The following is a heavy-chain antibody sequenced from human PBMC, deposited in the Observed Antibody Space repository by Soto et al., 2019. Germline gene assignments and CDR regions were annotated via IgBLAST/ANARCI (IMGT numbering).Heavy chain of an antibody. D-gene: IGHD6-6*01. J-gene: IGHJ4*02. V-gene: IGHV1-2*02. Sequence: QVQLVQSGPEVKKPGASVKVSCKASGYIFTDSHIHWVRQASGQGLSCLGWINPTTGDTHYSQKFQVRIILTRNTSITTAYMELTNLTSDDSAVYYCERDPPLFFTSSPEGAGLWGQGALVSVSS. CDR3: ERDPPLFFTSSPEGAGL. CDR2: INPTTGDT. CDR1: GYIFTDSH.